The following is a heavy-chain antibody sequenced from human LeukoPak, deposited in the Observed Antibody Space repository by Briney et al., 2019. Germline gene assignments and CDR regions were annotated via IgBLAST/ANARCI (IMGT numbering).Heavy chain of an antibody. CDR3: ARSRTIFGVVIIAYYGMDV. Sequence: ASVKVSCKASGYTFTGYYMHWVRQAPGQGLEWMGWINPNSGGTNYAQKFQGRGTMTRNTSISTAYMELSSLRSEDTAVYYCARSRTIFGVVIIAYYGMDVWGQGTTVTVSS. CDR2: INPNSGGT. D-gene: IGHD3-3*01. V-gene: IGHV1-2*02. J-gene: IGHJ6*02. CDR1: GYTFTGYY.